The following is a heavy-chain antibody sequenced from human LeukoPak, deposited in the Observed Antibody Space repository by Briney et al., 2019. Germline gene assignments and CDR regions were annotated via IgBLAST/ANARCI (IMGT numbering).Heavy chain of an antibody. J-gene: IGHJ4*02. Sequence: GGSLSLSCAASGFTFSDYYMTWIRRAPGKGLEGVSYISASGTTIYYADSLKGRFTISRDNAKNSLYLQMNSLRAEDTAVYYCARDLAVVVVAAVGYWGQGTLVTVSS. CDR3: ARDLAVVVVAAVGY. CDR1: GFTFSDYY. CDR2: ISASGTTI. V-gene: IGHV3-11*04. D-gene: IGHD2-15*01.